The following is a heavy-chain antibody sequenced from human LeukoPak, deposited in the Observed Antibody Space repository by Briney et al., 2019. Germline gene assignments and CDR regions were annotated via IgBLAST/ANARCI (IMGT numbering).Heavy chain of an antibody. Sequence: QTLSLTXTFSGFSLSTSGMRVSWIRQPPGKALEWLARIDWDDDKFYSTSLKTRLTISKDTSKNQVVLTMTNVDPVDTATYYCAWIGATSGHLEYWGQGTLVTVSS. V-gene: IGHV2-70*04. CDR1: GFSLSTSGMR. J-gene: IGHJ4*02. CDR2: IDWDDDK. CDR3: AWIGATSGHLEY. D-gene: IGHD2-15*01.